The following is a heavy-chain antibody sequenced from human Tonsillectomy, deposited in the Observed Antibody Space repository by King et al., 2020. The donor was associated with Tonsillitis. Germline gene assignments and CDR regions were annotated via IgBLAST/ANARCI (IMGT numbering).Heavy chain of an antibody. D-gene: IGHD3-9*01. J-gene: IGHJ4*02. V-gene: IGHV4-59*01. CDR2: IYYSGST. Sequence: QLQESGPGLVKPSETLSLTCTVSGGSISSYYWSWIRQPPGKGLEWIGYIYYSGSTNYNPSLKSRVTISVDTSKNQFSLKLSSVTAADTAVNYCARGGGDILTGSSVDYWGQGTLVTVSS. CDR1: GGSISSYY. CDR3: ARGGGDILTGSSVDY.